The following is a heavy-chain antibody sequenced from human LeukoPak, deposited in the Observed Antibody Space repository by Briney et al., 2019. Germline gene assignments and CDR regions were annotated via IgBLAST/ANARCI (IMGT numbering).Heavy chain of an antibody. Sequence: PGGSLRLSCAASGFTLSDYYMSWIRHAPGKGLEQLSDISGSSGYIKYADSVKGRFTISRDNAKNSLYLQMNSLRADDTAVYYCARVGYGSGTLGWFDPWGQGTLVTVSS. J-gene: IGHJ5*02. CDR2: ISGSSGYI. CDR3: ARVGYGSGTLGWFDP. V-gene: IGHV3-11*05. CDR1: GFTLSDYY. D-gene: IGHD3-10*01.